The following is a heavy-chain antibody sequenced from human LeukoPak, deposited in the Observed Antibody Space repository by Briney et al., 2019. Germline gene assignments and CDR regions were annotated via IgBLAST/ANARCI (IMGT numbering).Heavy chain of an antibody. CDR1: GYTFTSYG. V-gene: IGHV1-18*01. CDR3: ARSLRYSGYGDEQKGVGSFLTSVYYYGMDV. CDR2: ISAYNGNT. J-gene: IGHJ6*02. Sequence: ASVKVSCKASGYTFTSYGISWVRQAPGQGLEWMGWISAYNGNTNYAQKLQGRVTMTTDTSTSTAYMELRSLRSDDTAVYYCARSLRYSGYGDEQKGVGSFLTSVYYYGMDVWGQGTTVTVSS. D-gene: IGHD5-12*01.